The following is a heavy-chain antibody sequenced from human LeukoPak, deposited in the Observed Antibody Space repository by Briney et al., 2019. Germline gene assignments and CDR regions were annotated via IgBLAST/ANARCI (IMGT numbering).Heavy chain of an antibody. D-gene: IGHD3-22*01. CDR2: IYDSGST. CDR3: ACLTTADAFDV. Sequence: PSETLSLTCTVSGGSISSYYWSWIRQPPGKGLEWIGYIYDSGSTNYNPSLKSRVTISVDTSKNQFSLKLSSVTAADTAVYYCACLTTADAFDVWGQGTMVTVSS. CDR1: GGSISSYY. J-gene: IGHJ3*01. V-gene: IGHV4-59*01.